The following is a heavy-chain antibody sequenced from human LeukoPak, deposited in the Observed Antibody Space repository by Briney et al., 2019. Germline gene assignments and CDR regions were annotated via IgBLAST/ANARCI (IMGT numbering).Heavy chain of an antibody. CDR3: ARSGQQLARGFDP. Sequence: GESLKISCKGSGYSFTSYWIGWVRQMPGKGLEWMGSIYPGDSDTRYSPSFQGQVTISADKSISTAYLQWSSLKASDTAMYYCARSGQQLARGFDPWGQGTLVTVSS. J-gene: IGHJ5*02. CDR1: GYSFTSYW. CDR2: IYPGDSDT. V-gene: IGHV5-51*01. D-gene: IGHD6-13*01.